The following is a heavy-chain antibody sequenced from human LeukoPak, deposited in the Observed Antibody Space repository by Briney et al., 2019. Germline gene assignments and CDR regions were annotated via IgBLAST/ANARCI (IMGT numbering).Heavy chain of an antibody. Sequence: GGSLRLSCAASGFPFSSYSMNWVRQAPGKGLEWVSSISGSSGYIFYADSVKGRFTISRDNAKNSLYLQMNSLRAEDMALYYCAKGYSSGWLEYYFDYWGQGTPVTVSS. CDR1: GFPFSSYS. CDR2: ISGSSGYI. J-gene: IGHJ4*02. CDR3: AKGYSSGWLEYYFDY. V-gene: IGHV3-21*04. D-gene: IGHD6-19*01.